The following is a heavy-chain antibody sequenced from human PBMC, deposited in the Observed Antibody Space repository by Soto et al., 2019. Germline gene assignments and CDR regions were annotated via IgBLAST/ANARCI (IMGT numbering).Heavy chain of an antibody. D-gene: IGHD5-18*01. CDR3: ARGGYSSNYYYYYGMDV. CDR1: GGSISSGGYS. CDR2: IFHSGST. Sequence: QLQLQESGSGLVKPSQTLSLTCAVSGGSISSGGYSWSWIRQPPGKGLEWIGYIFHSGSTYYNPSLKSRGTITVDRSTNQFSLKLSSVTAADTAVYYCARGGYSSNYYYYYGMDVWGQGTTVTVSS. V-gene: IGHV4-30-2*01. J-gene: IGHJ6*02.